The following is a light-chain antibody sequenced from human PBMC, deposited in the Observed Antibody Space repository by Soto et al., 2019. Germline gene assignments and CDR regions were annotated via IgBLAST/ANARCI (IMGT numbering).Light chain of an antibody. Sequence: QSVPTQPPSVSGAPGQRVTFSCTGSSSNIGAGYDVHWYQQLPGTAPKLLIYDNSNRPSGVPDRFSGSKSGTSASLAITGLQAEDEADYYCQSYDSSLSGSVFGGGTKVTVL. CDR2: DNS. J-gene: IGLJ2*01. V-gene: IGLV1-40*01. CDR3: QSYDSSLSGSV. CDR1: SSNIGAGYD.